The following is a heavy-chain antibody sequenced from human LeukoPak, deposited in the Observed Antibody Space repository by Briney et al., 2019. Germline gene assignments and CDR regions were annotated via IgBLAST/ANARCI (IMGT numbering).Heavy chain of an antibody. CDR2: INPNSGDT. J-gene: IGHJ4*02. CDR1: GYIFTGHF. D-gene: IGHD3-9*01. V-gene: IGHV1-2*02. Sequence: ASVKVSCKASGYIFTGHFMHWVRQAPGQGPEWKGCINPNSGDTKYSQKFQGRVTVTIDTSISTGYMELSSLRSDDTAVFYCAKGGNTTGYDYFDYWGQGTLVTVSS. CDR3: AKGGNTTGYDYFDY.